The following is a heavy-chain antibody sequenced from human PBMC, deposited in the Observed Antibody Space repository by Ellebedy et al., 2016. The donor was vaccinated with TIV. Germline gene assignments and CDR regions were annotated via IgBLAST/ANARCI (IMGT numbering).Heavy chain of an antibody. D-gene: IGHD3-16*02. Sequence: AASVKVSCKASGYTFSSYGISWVRQAPGQGLEWMGWISAYNGNTNYAQKLQGRVTMTTDTSTSTAYMELRSLRSDDTAVYYCARLSLGELSLYRAGFDYWGQGTLVTVSS. V-gene: IGHV1-18*01. J-gene: IGHJ4*02. CDR1: GYTFSSYG. CDR3: ARLSLGELSLYRAGFDY. CDR2: ISAYNGNT.